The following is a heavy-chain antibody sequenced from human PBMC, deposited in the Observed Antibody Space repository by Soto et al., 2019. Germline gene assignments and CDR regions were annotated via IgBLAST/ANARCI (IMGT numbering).Heavy chain of an antibody. CDR1: GFTFSGSA. Sequence: GGSLRLSCAASGFTFSGSAMHWVRQASGKGLEWVGRIRSKANSYATAYAASVKGRFTISRDDSKNTAYLQMNSLKTEDTAVYYCTLYCSSTSCYGNANWFDPWGQGTLVTVSS. V-gene: IGHV3-73*01. J-gene: IGHJ5*02. CDR3: TLYCSSTSCYGNANWFDP. CDR2: IRSKANSYAT. D-gene: IGHD2-2*01.